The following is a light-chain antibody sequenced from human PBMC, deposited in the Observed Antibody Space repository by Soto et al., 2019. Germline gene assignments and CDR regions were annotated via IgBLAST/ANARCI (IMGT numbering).Light chain of an antibody. V-gene: IGKV4-1*01. Sequence: DIVMTQSPDSLAVSLGERATINCRSSQSVLYSSNNKNYLAWYQQKPGQPPKLLIYWAFTRESGVPDRFSGSGSGADFTLTISSLQAEDVAVYYCQQNYSIPCTFGQGTKLEIK. J-gene: IGKJ2*02. CDR2: WAF. CDR1: QSVLYSSNNKNY. CDR3: QQNYSIPCT.